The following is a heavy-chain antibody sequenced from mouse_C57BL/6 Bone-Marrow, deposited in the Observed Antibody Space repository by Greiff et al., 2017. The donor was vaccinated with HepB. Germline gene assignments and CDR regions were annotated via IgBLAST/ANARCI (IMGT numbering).Heavy chain of an antibody. V-gene: IGHV1-50*01. CDR1: GYTFTSYW. CDR2: IDPSDSYT. J-gene: IGHJ2*01. CDR3: ARSTTVGEAYFDY. Sequence: QVQLQQSGAELVKPGASVKLSCKASGYTFTSYWMQWVKQRPGQGLEWIGEIDPSDSYTNYNQKFKGKATLTVDTSSSTAYMQLSSLTSEDSAVYYCARSTTVGEAYFDYWGQGTTLTVSS. D-gene: IGHD1-1*01.